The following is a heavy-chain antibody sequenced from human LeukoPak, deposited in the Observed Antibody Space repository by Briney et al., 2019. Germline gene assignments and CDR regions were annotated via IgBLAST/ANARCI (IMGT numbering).Heavy chain of an antibody. Sequence: ASVKVSCKASGYTFTSYGISWVRQAPGQGLEWMGWISAYNGNTNYAQKLQGRVTMTTDTSTSTAYMELRSLRSDDTAVYYCARGLYDSSGYYTVPFDYWAREPWSPSPQ. J-gene: IGHJ4*02. CDR3: ARGLYDSSGYYTVPFDY. V-gene: IGHV1-18*01. CDR2: ISAYNGNT. D-gene: IGHD3-22*01. CDR1: GYTFTSYG.